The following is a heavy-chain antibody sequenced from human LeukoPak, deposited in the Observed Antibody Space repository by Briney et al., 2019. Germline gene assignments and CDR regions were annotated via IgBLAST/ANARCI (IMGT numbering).Heavy chain of an antibody. CDR1: GFTFSSYA. Sequence: PGGSLRLSCAASGFTFSSYAMSWVRQAPGKGLEWVSAISGSGGSTYYADSVKGRFTISRDNSKNTLYLQMNSLRAEDTAVYYCAKDRWHETVLRYFDWLPKLEYFQHWGQGTLVTVSS. J-gene: IGHJ1*01. V-gene: IGHV3-23*01. CDR2: ISGSGGST. D-gene: IGHD3-9*01. CDR3: AKDRWHETVLRYFDWLPKLEYFQH.